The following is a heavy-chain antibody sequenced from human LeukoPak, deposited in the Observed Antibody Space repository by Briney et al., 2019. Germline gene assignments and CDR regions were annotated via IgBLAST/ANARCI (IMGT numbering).Heavy chain of an antibody. CDR1: GGSISSGGYY. V-gene: IGHV4-31*03. CDR3: ARVMSGVGYSYGLYVDY. Sequence: SETLSLTCTVSGGSISSGGYYWSWIRQHPGKGLEWIGYIYYSGSTYYNPSLKSRVTISVDTSKNQFSLKLSSVTAADTAVYYCARVMSGVGYSYGLYVDYWGQGTLVTVSS. D-gene: IGHD5-18*01. CDR2: IYYSGST. J-gene: IGHJ4*02.